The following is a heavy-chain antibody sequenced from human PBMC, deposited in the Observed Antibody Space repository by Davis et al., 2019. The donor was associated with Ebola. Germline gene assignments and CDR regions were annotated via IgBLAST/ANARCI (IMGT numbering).Heavy chain of an antibody. CDR2: ISYDGSDK. CDR3: AKGTNRIAVAGMGQNN. Sequence: GGSLRLSCVASGLTFSRYGMHWVRQAPGKGLEWVSVISYDGSDKYYADSVKGRFTISRDDSKNTVFLQMNSLRVEDTAVYHCAKGTNRIAVAGMGQNNWGQGTLVTVSS. V-gene: IGHV3-30*18. D-gene: IGHD6-19*01. CDR1: GLTFSRYG. J-gene: IGHJ4*02.